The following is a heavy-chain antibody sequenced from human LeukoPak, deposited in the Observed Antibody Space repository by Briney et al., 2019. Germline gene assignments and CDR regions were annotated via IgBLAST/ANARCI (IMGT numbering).Heavy chain of an antibody. CDR2: INQSGST. CDR3: ARSGSRRITMIVVGRYNWFDP. V-gene: IGHV4-34*01. J-gene: IGHJ5*02. CDR1: GGSFSGYY. Sequence: SETLSLTCAVYGGSFSGYYWSWIRQPPGKGLEWIGEINQSGSTNYNPSLKSRVTISVDTSKNQFSLKLSSVTAADTAVYYCARSGSRRITMIVVGRYNWFDPWGQGTLVTVSS. D-gene: IGHD3-22*01.